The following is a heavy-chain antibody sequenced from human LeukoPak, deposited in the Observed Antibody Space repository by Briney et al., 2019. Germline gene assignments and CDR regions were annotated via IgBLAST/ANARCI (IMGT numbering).Heavy chain of an antibody. CDR2: INGGGSTI. CDR1: GFTFSSYW. CDR3: ARDAHYYDSSGYFRAPFDY. D-gene: IGHD3-22*01. Sequence: GGSLRLSCAASGFTFSSYWMSWVRQAPGKGLEWVSYINGGGSTIYYADSVKGRFTISRDNAKSSLYLQMNSLRAEDTAVYYCARDAHYYDSSGYFRAPFDYWGQGTLVTVSS. V-gene: IGHV3-48*04. J-gene: IGHJ4*02.